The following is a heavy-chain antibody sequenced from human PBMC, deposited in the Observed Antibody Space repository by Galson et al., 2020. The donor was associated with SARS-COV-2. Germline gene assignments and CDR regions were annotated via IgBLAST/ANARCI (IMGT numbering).Heavy chain of an antibody. J-gene: IGHJ5*02. CDR3: ARAWVVVPSSWFDP. V-gene: IGHV4-30-4*01. CDR1: GGSISSGDYY. CDR2: IYYTGST. D-gene: IGHD2-2*01. Sequence: ETSETLSLTCTVSGGSISSGDYYWSWIRQPPGKGLEWIGYIYYTGSTYYNPSLKSRVTISVDTSKNQFSLKLSSVTAADTAVYYCARAWVVVPSSWFDPWGQGTLVTVSS.